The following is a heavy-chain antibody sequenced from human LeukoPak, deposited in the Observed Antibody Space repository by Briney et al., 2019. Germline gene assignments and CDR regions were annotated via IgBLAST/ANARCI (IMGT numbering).Heavy chain of an antibody. CDR2: IYYSGST. V-gene: IGHV4-30-4*01. D-gene: IGHD4-17*01. J-gene: IGHJ4*02. CDR1: GGSISSGGYY. CDR3: VRVTTVTTSFHFDY. Sequence: SQTLSLTCTVSGGSISSGGYYWSWIRQPPGEGLEWIGYIYYSGSTYYHPSLKSRVTIPLDTSKNQFSLKLSSVTAADTAVYYCVRVTTVTTSFHFDYWGQGTLVTVSS.